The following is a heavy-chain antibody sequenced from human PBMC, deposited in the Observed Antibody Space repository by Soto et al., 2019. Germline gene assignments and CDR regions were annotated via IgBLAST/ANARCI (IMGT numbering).Heavy chain of an antibody. CDR1: GVTVSSNY. CDR2: IYSGGST. V-gene: IGHV3-66*01. Sequence: GGSLRLSCAASGVTVSSNYMSWVRQAPGKGLEWVSVIYSGGSTYYADSVKGRFTISRDNSKNTLYLQMNSLRAEDTAVYYCARAGSDYSTLNFDYWGQGTLVTVSS. CDR3: ARAGSDYSTLNFDY. D-gene: IGHD4-4*01. J-gene: IGHJ4*02.